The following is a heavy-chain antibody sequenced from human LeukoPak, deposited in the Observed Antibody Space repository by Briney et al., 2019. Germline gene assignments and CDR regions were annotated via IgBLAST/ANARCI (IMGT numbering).Heavy chain of an antibody. Sequence: GGSLRLSCATSGFTFSGCAMQWVRQARGKGVEWVAVVSYDGIIKYYADSLKGRFTISRDNSKNTLYLQMNSLRTEDTAMYYCATGGGLATEIDYWGQGTLVTVSS. CDR1: GFTFSGCA. CDR2: VSYDGIIK. J-gene: IGHJ4*02. CDR3: ATGGGLATEIDY. D-gene: IGHD3-16*01. V-gene: IGHV3-30*04.